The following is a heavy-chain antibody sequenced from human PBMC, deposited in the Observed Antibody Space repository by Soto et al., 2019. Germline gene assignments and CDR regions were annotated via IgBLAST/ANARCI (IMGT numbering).Heavy chain of an antibody. Sequence: PGGSLRLSCAASGFTFSSYSMNWVRQAPGKGLEWVSYISSSGSTIYYANSVQGRFTISRDNSKNTVYLQMGSLRPEDMAVYYCARRARPDFYYMDVWGKGTTVTVSS. CDR3: ARRARPDFYYMDV. CDR2: ISSSGSTI. J-gene: IGHJ6*03. V-gene: IGHV3-48*01. D-gene: IGHD6-6*01. CDR1: GFTFSSYS.